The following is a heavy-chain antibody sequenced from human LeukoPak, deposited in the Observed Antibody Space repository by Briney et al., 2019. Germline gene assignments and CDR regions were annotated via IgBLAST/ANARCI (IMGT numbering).Heavy chain of an antibody. D-gene: IGHD4-17*01. CDR1: GFTFSDYY. Sequence: GGSLRLSCAASGFTFSDYYMSWIRQAPGKGLEWVSYISSSGSTIYYADSVKGRFTISRDNAKNSLYLQMSSLRAEDTAVYYCARVLRWKYYFDYWGQGTLVTVSS. CDR3: ARVLRWKYYFDY. V-gene: IGHV3-11*01. J-gene: IGHJ4*02. CDR2: ISSSGSTI.